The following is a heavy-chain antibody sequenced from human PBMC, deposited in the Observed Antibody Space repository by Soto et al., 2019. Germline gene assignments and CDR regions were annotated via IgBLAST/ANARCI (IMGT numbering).Heavy chain of an antibody. V-gene: IGHV4-4*02. D-gene: IGHD6-19*01. CDR3: ARGLIQWLAPDY. J-gene: IGHJ4*02. CDR2: IYHTGTT. CDR1: GGAISSGNC. Sequence: AETLSLTCAVSGGAISSGNCLIVVRQPPGKGLEWIGEIYHTGTTNYNPSLKSRVTISVDKSKNQFSLKLSSVTAADTAVYYCARGLIQWLAPDYWGQGTLVTVSS.